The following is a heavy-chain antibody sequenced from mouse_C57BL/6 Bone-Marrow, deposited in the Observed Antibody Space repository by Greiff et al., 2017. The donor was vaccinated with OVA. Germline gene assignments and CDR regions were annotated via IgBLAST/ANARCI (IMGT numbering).Heavy chain of an antibody. J-gene: IGHJ1*03. D-gene: IGHD2-13*01. CDR2: INPNNGGT. CDR3: ARGGEGWYFDV. Sequence: EVQLQQSGPELVKPGASVKISCKASGYTFTDYYMNWVKQSHGKSLEWIGDINPNNGGTSYNQKFKGKATVTVDKSSSTAYMELRSLTSEDSAVYYCARGGEGWYFDVWGTGTTVTVSS. V-gene: IGHV1-26*01. CDR1: GYTFTDYY.